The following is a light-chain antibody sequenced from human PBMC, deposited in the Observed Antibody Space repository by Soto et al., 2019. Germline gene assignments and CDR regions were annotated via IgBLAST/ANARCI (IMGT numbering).Light chain of an antibody. CDR2: AAS. Sequence: DIQMTQSPYSLSASVGARVTISCRASQSIGIFLNWFQQKRGKAPPLLIYAASSLQSGVPSRFRGSGSGTTFTIPISSLQREDFATYYCQQSYTVPITFGQGTRLEIK. CDR3: QQSYTVPIT. J-gene: IGKJ5*01. CDR1: QSIGIF. V-gene: IGKV1-39*01.